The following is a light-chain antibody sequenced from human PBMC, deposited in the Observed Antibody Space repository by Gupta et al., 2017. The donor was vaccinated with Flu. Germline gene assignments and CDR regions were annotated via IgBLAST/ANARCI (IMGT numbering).Light chain of an antibody. CDR2: GAS. V-gene: IGKV3-20*01. CDR1: QSVRSSY. Sequence: VLTLSPGTLSLSTGERATLSCRASQSVRSSYLDWYQQTPGRAPSLLIYGASSRAAGIPDRFSGSGSGTEFTLTISRREPEDFAVYNCHQKGSSPFTFGQGTKVEI. CDR3: HQKGSSPFT. J-gene: IGKJ2*01.